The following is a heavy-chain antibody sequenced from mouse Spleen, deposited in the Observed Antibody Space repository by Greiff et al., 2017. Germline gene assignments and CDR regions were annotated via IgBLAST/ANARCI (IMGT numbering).Heavy chain of an antibody. J-gene: IGHJ4*01. CDR1: GFTFSDYY. D-gene: IGHD1-2*01. CDR2: ISDGGSYT. V-gene: IGHV5-4*02. CDR3: AREDTADYYAMDY. Sequence: EVHLVESGGGLVKPGGSLKLSCAASGFTFSDYYMYWVRQTPEKRLEWVATISDGGSYTYYPDSVKGRFTISRDNAKNNLYLQMSSLKSEDTAMYYCAREDTADYYAMDYWGQGTSVTVSS.